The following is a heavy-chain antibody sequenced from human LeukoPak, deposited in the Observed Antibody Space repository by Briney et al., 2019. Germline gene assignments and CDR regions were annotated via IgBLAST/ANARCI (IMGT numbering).Heavy chain of an antibody. CDR3: ARDLYCSSTSCRANNWFDP. Sequence: PSETLSPTCTVSGGSISSYYWSWIRQPAGKGLEWIGRIYTSGSTNYNPSLKSRVTISVDKSKNQFSLKLSSVTAADTAVYYCARDLYCSSTSCRANNWFDPWGQGTLVTVSS. D-gene: IGHD2-2*01. CDR2: IYTSGST. V-gene: IGHV4-4*07. CDR1: GGSISSYY. J-gene: IGHJ5*02.